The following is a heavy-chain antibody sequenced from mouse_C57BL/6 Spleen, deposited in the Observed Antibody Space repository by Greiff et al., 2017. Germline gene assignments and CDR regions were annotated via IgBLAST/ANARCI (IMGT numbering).Heavy chain of an antibody. CDR3: ARRKDYPFAD. D-gene: IGHD2-4*01. CDR2: IYPGDGDT. Sequence: VQLQQSGPELVKPGASVKISCKASGYAFSSSWMNWVKQRPGQGLEWIGRIYPGDGDTNYNGKFKGKATLTADKTSSTAYMQLSHLTSEDSAVCFCARRKDYPFADWGQGTLVTVSA. CDR1: GYAFSSSW. J-gene: IGHJ3*01. V-gene: IGHV1-82*01.